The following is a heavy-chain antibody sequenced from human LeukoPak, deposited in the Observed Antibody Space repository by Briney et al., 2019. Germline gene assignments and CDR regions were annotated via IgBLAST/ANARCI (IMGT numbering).Heavy chain of an antibody. CDR3: ARSQNYYGSGDY. CDR1: GDSVSNGNYY. V-gene: IGHV4-61*03. J-gene: IGHJ4*02. CDR2: IYYTGKT. Sequence: PSETLSLTCTVSGDSVSNGNYYWSWLRQPPGKALEWIGYIYYTGKTYYNPSLEGRVTILVDTSRDHFSVKLSSVTAADTAVYYCARSQNYYGSGDYWSQGTLVTVSS. D-gene: IGHD3-10*01.